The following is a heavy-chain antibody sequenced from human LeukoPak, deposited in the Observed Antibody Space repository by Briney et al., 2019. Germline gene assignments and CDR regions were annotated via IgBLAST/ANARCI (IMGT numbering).Heavy chain of an antibody. Sequence: GGSLRLSCAASGFTFSSYGMHWVRQAPGKGLEWVAVISYDGSNKYYADSVKGRFTISRDNSKNTLYLQMNSLRAEDTAVYYCAKDYGVVVVDDAFDIWGQGTMVTVSS. CDR3: AKDYGVVVVDDAFDI. D-gene: IGHD3-22*01. V-gene: IGHV3-30*18. CDR2: ISYDGSNK. J-gene: IGHJ3*02. CDR1: GFTFSSYG.